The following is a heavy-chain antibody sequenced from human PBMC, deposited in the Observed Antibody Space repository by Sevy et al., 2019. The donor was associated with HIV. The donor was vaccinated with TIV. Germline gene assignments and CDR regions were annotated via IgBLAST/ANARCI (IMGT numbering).Heavy chain of an antibody. J-gene: IGHJ4*02. CDR2: ITGDATYI. Sequence: GGSLRLSCAASGFTFSRYTMHWVRQAPGKGLEWVSSITGDATYISYADSLRGRFTISRDNAKNSLILQMSSLRAEDTAVYFCARDIATYSTGSYMRYFDYWGQGTLVTVSS. CDR1: GFTFSRYT. D-gene: IGHD6-19*01. CDR3: ARDIATYSTGSYMRYFDY. V-gene: IGHV3-21*06.